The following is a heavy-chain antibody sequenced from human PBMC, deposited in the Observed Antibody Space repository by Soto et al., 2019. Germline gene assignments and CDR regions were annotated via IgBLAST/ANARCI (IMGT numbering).Heavy chain of an antibody. Sequence: SLQVSCKASGYTFTSYGISWVRQAPGQGLEWMGWISAYNGNTNYAQKLQGGVTMTTDTSTSTAYMELRSLRSDDTAVYYCASDPSVTYYYDSSGYNWFDPWGQGTLVTV. V-gene: IGHV1-18*04. CDR3: ASDPSVTYYYDSSGYNWFDP. CDR2: ISAYNGNT. D-gene: IGHD3-22*01. J-gene: IGHJ5*02. CDR1: GYTFTSYG.